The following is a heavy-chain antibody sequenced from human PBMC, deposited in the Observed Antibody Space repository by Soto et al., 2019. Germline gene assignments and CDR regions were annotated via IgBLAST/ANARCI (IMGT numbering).Heavy chain of an antibody. J-gene: IGHJ4*02. CDR2: ISWDGGIT. D-gene: IGHD3-9*01. Sequence: GSLRLSCAASGFTFNAYTMHWVRQAPGKGLEWVSLISWDGGITYYGDSVKGRFTVSRDNSDNSLYLQMTSLRSDDTAFYYCAKDSYDILTGQKRYFDSWGQGTLVTVSS. CDR1: GFTFNAYT. V-gene: IGHV3-43*01. CDR3: AKDSYDILTGQKRYFDS.